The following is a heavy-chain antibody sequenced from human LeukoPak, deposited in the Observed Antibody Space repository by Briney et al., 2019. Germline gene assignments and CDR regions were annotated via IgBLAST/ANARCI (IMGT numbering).Heavy chain of an antibody. CDR1: GFTFSSYW. V-gene: IGHV3-74*01. CDR2: INSDGSGT. D-gene: IGHD4-23*01. J-gene: IGHJ4*02. Sequence: GGSLILSCAASGFTFSSYWMHWVRQAPGKGLVWISRINSDGSGTSYADSVKGRFTISRDNAKNTLYLQMNSLRAEDTAVYYCARADDGANSWVNYWGQGTLVTVSS. CDR3: ARADDGANSWVNY.